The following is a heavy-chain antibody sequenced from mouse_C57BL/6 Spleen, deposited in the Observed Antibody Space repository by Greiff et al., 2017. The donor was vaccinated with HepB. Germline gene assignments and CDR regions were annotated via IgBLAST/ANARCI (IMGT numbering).Heavy chain of an antibody. J-gene: IGHJ4*01. CDR2: IHPSDSDT. D-gene: IGHD1-1*01. CDR1: GYTFTSYW. Sequence: QVQLQQPGAELVKPGASVKVSCKASGYTFTSYWMHWVKQRPGQGLEWIGRIHPSDSDTNYNQKFKGKATLTVDKSSSTAYMQLSSLTSEDSAVYYCANERDYYGSSYVAMDYWGQGTSVTVSS. V-gene: IGHV1-74*01. CDR3: ANERDYYGSSYVAMDY.